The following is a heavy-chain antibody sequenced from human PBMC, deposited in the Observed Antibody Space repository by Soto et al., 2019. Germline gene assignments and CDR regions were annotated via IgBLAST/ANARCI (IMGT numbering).Heavy chain of an antibody. CDR1: GVSFSGYY. CDR2: INHSGST. Sequence: SETLSLTCAVYGVSFSGYYWSWIRQPPGKGLEWIGEINHSGSTNYNPSLKSRVTISVDTSKNQFSLKLSSVTAADTAVYYCGRGRSGYYFDYWGQGTLVTVSS. J-gene: IGHJ4*02. V-gene: IGHV4-34*01. CDR3: GRGRSGYYFDY.